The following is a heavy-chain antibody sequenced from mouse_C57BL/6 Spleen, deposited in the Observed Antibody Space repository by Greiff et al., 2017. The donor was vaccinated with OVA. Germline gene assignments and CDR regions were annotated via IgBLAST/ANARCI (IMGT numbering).Heavy chain of an antibody. CDR3: ARSLTTVVSTDYYYAMDY. J-gene: IGHJ4*01. Sequence: VQLQQSGAELARPGASVKLSCKASGYTFTSYGISWVKQRTGQGLEWIGEIYPRSGNTYYNEKFKGKATLTAEKSYSTAYMELLSLTSEDSAVYFCARSLTTVVSTDYYYAMDYWGQGTSVTVSS. D-gene: IGHD1-1*01. V-gene: IGHV1-81*01. CDR1: GYTFTSYG. CDR2: IYPRSGNT.